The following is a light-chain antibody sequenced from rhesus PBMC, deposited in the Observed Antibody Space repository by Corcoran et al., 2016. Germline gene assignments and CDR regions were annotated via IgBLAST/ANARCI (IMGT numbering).Light chain of an antibody. CDR3: QQGRSNPYS. CDR1: QGISSY. Sequence: DIQMSQSPSSLSASAGDRVTIPCRASQGISSYLNWFQQKPGKAPKLLIYYGKSLASGVPSRFSGSGSVTDFTLTVSSLQPEDFATYYCQQGRSNPYSFGQGTKVEIK. J-gene: IGKJ2*01. V-gene: IGKV1-32*02. CDR2: YGK.